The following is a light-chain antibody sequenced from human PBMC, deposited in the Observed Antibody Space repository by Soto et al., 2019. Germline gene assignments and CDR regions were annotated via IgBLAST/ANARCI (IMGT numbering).Light chain of an antibody. CDR3: QQYYQGST. CDR2: GAS. J-gene: IGKJ1*01. CDR1: QSVRTK. V-gene: IGKV3-15*01. Sequence: EMVMTQSPATLSVSLGERATLSCRASQSVRTKLVWYQQKPGQAPRLLIYGASTRATGIPARFSGSGSGTEFTLTISNLQSEDFAVYYWQQYYQGSTFGHRTKVEIK.